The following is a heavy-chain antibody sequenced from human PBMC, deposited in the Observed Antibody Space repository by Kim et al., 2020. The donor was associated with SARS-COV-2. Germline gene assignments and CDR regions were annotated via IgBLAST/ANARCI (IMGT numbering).Heavy chain of an antibody. V-gene: IGHV3-30*03. CDR2: ISYDGSNK. J-gene: IGHJ4*02. CDR3: VLQDFDY. D-gene: IGHD2-15*01. Sequence: GGSLRLSCAASGFTFSSYGMHWVRQAPGKGLEWVAVISYDGSNKYYADSVKGRFTISRDNSKNTLYLQMNSLRAEDTAVYYCVLQDFDYWGQGTLVTVSS. CDR1: GFTFSSYG.